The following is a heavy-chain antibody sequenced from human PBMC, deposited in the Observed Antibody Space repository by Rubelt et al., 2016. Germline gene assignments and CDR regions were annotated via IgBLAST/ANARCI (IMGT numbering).Heavy chain of an antibody. CDR1: GGSISSSSYY. V-gene: IGHV4-39*01. Sequence: QLQLQESGPGLVKPSETLSLTCTVSGGSISSSSYYWGWIRQPPGKGLEWIGSIFYSGSTYYNPSLESRVTISVDTSKNQFSLKLSSVTAADTAVYYCARNVGELQFDYWGQGTLVTVSS. J-gene: IGHJ4*02. CDR3: ARNVGELQFDY. D-gene: IGHD1-26*01. CDR2: IFYSGST.